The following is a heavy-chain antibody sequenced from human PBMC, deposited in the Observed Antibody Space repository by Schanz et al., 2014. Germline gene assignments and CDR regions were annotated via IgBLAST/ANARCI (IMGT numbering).Heavy chain of an antibody. J-gene: IGHJ5*02. CDR3: AKAEYDILTDSYSRLDP. V-gene: IGHV3-30-3*01. D-gene: IGHD3-9*01. Sequence: QVQMVESGGGVVQPGRSLRLSCAASGFTFSSYAMHWVRQAPGKGLEWVALISNDGSIKYYADSVEGRFTISRDNSRNTLYLQMNSLRTEDTAVYYCAKAEYDILTDSYSRLDPWGQGTLVTVSS. CDR1: GFTFSSYA. CDR2: ISNDGSIK.